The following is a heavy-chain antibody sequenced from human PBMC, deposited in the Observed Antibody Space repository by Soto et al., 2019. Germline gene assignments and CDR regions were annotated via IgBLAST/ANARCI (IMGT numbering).Heavy chain of an antibody. CDR3: ARDLWVPEAVPYGMDV. CDR1: GGSISSGGYY. V-gene: IGHV4-31*03. D-gene: IGHD6-19*01. CDR2: IYYSGST. J-gene: IGHJ6*02. Sequence: SETLSLTCTVSGGSISSGGYYWSWIRQHPGKGLEWIGYIYYSGSTYYNPSLKSRVTISVDTSKNQFSLKLSSVTAADTAVYYCARDLWVPEAVPYGMDVWGQGTTVTVSS.